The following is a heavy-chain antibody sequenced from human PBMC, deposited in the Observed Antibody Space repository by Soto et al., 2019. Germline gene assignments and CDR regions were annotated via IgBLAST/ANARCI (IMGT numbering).Heavy chain of an antibody. J-gene: IGHJ6*02. CDR2: ISYDGSNK. Sequence: WVRQAPGKGLEWVAVISYDGSNKYYADSVKGRFTISGDNSKNTLYLQMNSLRAEDTAVYYCARDLADTYYDILTPATPYYYYGMDVWGQGTTVTVSS. V-gene: IGHV3-30-3*01. D-gene: IGHD3-9*01. CDR3: ARDLADTYYDILTPATPYYYYGMDV.